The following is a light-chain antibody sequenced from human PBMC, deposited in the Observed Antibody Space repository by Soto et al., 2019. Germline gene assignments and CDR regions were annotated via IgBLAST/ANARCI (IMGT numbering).Light chain of an antibody. Sequence: QSALTQPASVSGSHGQSITISCTGTSSDVGSSNYVSWYQHHPGKAPQLIIFDVSDRPSGVSHRFSGSKSGNTASLIISGLLAEDEAYYYCSSYTRGNSWVFGGGTKLTVL. CDR3: SSYTRGNSWV. CDR2: DVS. CDR1: SSDVGSSNY. J-gene: IGLJ3*02. V-gene: IGLV2-14*03.